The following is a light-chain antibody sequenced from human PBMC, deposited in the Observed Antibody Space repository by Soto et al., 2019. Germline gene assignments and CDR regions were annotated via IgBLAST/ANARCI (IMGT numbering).Light chain of an antibody. CDR2: EVN. J-gene: IGLJ3*02. V-gene: IGLV2-14*01. CDR1: SSDIGAYDY. Sequence: QSALTQPASLSGSPGQSITISCTGTSSDIGAYDYVSWFQQHPGKAPKLMISEVNNRPSGVSNRFSASKSGNTASLTISGLQAEDEADYYCSSYTGSLLVFGGGTKLTVL. CDR3: SSYTGSLLV.